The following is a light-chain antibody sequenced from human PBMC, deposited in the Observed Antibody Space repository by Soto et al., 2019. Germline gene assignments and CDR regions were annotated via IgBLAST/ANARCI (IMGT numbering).Light chain of an antibody. V-gene: IGKV1-12*01. CDR3: QQANSCPLT. CDR1: QDIGGR. J-gene: IGKJ4*01. CDR2: AAS. Sequence: DIQMTQYTCSLSASLGYIITITCRSSQDIGGRLAWFQQKPGKAPQYLIQAASILQSGVPSRFSGSGSGTDFTLTISSLQPEDFAIYYCQQANSCPLTFGGGTKVDIK.